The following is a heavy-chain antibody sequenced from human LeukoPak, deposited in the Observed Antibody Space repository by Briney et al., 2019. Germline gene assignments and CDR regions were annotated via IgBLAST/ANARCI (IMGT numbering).Heavy chain of an antibody. CDR2: VYYSGNT. D-gene: IGHD3-10*01. CDR3: ARTMRDRGVRYYYYYYMDV. J-gene: IGHJ6*03. Sequence: PSETLSLTCTVSGGSISSSNYCWGWIRQPPGKGLECIGSVYYSGNTYYNPSLKSRVTISVDTSKNQFSLKLSSVTAADTAVYYCARTMRDRGVRYYYYYYMDVWGKGTTVTISS. V-gene: IGHV4-39*07. CDR1: GGSISSSNYC.